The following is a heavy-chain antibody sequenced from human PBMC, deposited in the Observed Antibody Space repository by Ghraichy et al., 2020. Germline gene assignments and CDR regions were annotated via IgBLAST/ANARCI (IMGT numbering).Heavy chain of an antibody. CDR2: INRSGSR. CDR3: SSRHYDILTGDYADS. Sequence: SETLSLTCVVYGGSFSGYSWNWIRQPPGKGLEWVGEINRSGSRNSNPSLMSRVTISADTSKNQFSLKLSSVTVADTAVYYCSSRHYDILTGDYADSWGQGTLVTVSS. J-gene: IGHJ4*02. CDR1: GGSFSGYS. D-gene: IGHD3-9*01. V-gene: IGHV4-34*01.